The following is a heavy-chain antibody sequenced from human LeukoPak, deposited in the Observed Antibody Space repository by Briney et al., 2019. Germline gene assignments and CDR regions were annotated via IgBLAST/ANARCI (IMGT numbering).Heavy chain of an antibody. V-gene: IGHV3-30*18. CDR1: GFTFSSYG. D-gene: IGHD3-3*01. J-gene: IGHJ4*02. CDR3: AKDRDKFWSGSQV. Sequence: PGKSQTLSCAASGFTFSSYGMHWVRQAPGKGLEWVAVISYDGSNKYYGDSVKGRFTISRDNSKSALYLQMNSLRTEDTAVYYCAKDRDKFWSGSQVWGQGTLVTVSS. CDR2: ISYDGSNK.